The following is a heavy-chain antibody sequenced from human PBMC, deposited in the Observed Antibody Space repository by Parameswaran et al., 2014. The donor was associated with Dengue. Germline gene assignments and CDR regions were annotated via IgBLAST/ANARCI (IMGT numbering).Heavy chain of an antibody. V-gene: IGHV1-46*01. CDR2: INPSYGTT. J-gene: IGHJ6*03. D-gene: IGHD3-9*01. Sequence: WVRQAPGQGLEWMGIINPSYGTTTYAQKFQGRVTMTRDTSTSTVYMELSSLRSEDTAVYYCARDPNYFDHMDVWGKDHGHRLL. CDR3: ARDPNYFDHMDV.